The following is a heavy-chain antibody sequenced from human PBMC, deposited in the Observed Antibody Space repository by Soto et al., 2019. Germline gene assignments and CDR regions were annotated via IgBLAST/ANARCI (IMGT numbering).Heavy chain of an antibody. D-gene: IGHD3-22*01. J-gene: IGHJ2*01. CDR3: ARAGYYDRIDWYFDL. V-gene: IGHV1-69*12. Sequence: QVQLVQSGAEVKKPGSSVKVSCKASGGTFSSYAISWVRQAPGQGLEWMGGIIPIFGTANYAQKFQGRVTITAVESTSTAYMELSSLRSEDMAVYYCARAGYYDRIDWYFDLWGRGTLVTVSS. CDR2: IIPIFGTA. CDR1: GGTFSSYA.